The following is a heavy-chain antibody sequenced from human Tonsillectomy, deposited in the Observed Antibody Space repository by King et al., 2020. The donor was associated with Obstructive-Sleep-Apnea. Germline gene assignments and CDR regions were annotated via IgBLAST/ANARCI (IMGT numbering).Heavy chain of an antibody. Sequence: VQLVESGGGVVQPGGSLRLSCAASGFTFSSYGMHWVRQAPGKGLEWVAFIRYDGSNQYYADSVKGRFTISRDNSKNTLYLQMNSLRAEDTAVYYCAKDGHWVRQQHPQSFEYWGQGTLDSVSS. CDR3: AKDGHWVRQQHPQSFEY. J-gene: IGHJ4*02. V-gene: IGHV3-30*02. CDR2: IRYDGSNQ. D-gene: IGHD6-13*01. CDR1: GFTFSSYG.